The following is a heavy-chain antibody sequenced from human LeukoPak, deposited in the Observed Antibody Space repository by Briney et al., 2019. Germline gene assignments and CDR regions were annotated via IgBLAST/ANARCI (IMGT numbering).Heavy chain of an antibody. CDR1: GYTFTGYY. V-gene: IGHV1-18*04. CDR2: ISTYNGNT. J-gene: IGHJ5*02. CDR3: ARDQLSRGVWFDP. D-gene: IGHD1-1*01. Sequence: ASVKVSCKASGYTFTGYYMHWVRQAPGQGLEWMGWISTYNGNTNYAQKLQGRVTMTTDTSTSTAYMELRSLRSDDTAVYYCARDQLSRGVWFDPWGQGTLVTVSS.